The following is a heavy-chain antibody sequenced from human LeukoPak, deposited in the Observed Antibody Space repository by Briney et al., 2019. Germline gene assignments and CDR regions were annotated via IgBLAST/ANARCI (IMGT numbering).Heavy chain of an antibody. CDR1: GGSISSYY. CDR3: AREGGGPRWLDP. J-gene: IGHJ5*02. CDR2: INTSGNS. V-gene: IGHV4-4*07. Sequence: KPSETLSLTFTVSGGSISSYYWSWIRQPAGKGLEWIGRINTSGNSNYNPSLRSRVTMSVDTSKNQFSLNLSSVTAADTAVCYCAREGGGPRWLDPWGQGTLVTVSP. D-gene: IGHD6-25*01.